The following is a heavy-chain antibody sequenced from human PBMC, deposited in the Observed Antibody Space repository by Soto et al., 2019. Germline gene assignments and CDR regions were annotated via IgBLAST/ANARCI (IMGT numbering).Heavy chain of an antibody. CDR3: AGGGYCSSTSCYEFDY. J-gene: IGHJ4*02. V-gene: IGHV1-3*01. CDR2: INAGNGNT. Sequence: ASVKVSCKASGYTFTSYAMHWVRQAPGQRLEWMGWINAGNGNTKYSQKFQGRVTITRDTSASTAYMELSSLRSEDTAVYYCAGGGYCSSTSCYEFDYWGQGTLVTVSS. CDR1: GYTFTSYA. D-gene: IGHD2-2*01.